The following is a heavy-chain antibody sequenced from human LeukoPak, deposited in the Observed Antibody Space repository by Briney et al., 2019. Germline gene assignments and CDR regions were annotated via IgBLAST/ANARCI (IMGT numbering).Heavy chain of an antibody. Sequence: GGSLRLSCAGSGFTFGGYGMRWFRQTPGKGLEWVAVIAYDGSRAFYADSVKGRFTISRDNSKNTMSVQMDDLRAEDTPVYYCTRYNNDHFDYWGQGTLVTVSS. CDR3: TRYNNDHFDY. V-gene: IGHV3-33*01. CDR2: IAYDGSRA. CDR1: GFTFGGYG. D-gene: IGHD1-14*01. J-gene: IGHJ4*02.